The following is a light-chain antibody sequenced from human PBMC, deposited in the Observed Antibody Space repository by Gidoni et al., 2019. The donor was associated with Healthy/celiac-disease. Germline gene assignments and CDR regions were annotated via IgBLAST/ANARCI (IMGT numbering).Light chain of an antibody. CDR2: KVS. V-gene: IGKV2-30*01. Sequence: DVVMTQSPLSLPVTLGQPASISCRSSQSLVYSDGNTYLNWFQQRPGQSPRRLIYKVSNRDSGVPDRFSGSGSGTEDVGVYYCMQGTHWPPAFXPXTKVDIK. CDR1: QSLVYSDGNTY. CDR3: MQGTHWPPA. J-gene: IGKJ3*01.